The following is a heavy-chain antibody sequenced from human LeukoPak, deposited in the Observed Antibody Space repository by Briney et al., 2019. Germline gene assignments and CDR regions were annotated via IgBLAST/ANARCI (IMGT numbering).Heavy chain of an antibody. D-gene: IGHD4-17*01. CDR1: GFTVSSNY. CDR3: ARDQSDYGAFDI. J-gene: IGHJ3*02. CDR2: IHSGGTT. Sequence: PGGSLRLSCTASGFTVSSNYMTWVRQAPGKGLECVSLIHSGGTTDYADSVKGRFTISRDNSKNMLYLQMNSLRVEDTAVYYCARDQSDYGAFDIWGQGTMVTVSS. V-gene: IGHV3-66*01.